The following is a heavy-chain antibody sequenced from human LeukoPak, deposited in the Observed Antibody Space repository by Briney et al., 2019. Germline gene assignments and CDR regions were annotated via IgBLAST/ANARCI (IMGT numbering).Heavy chain of an antibody. CDR2: NTYFGSA. D-gene: IGHD5-12*01. CDR3: ARDTPGGYDFWWFDP. V-gene: IGHV4-61*01. J-gene: IGHJ5*02. CDR1: GGSVSSNSNY. Sequence: SETLSLTCTVSGGSVSSNSNYWSWIRQPPGKGLEWIGYNTYFGSASYNPSLKSRVTISVDTSKNQFSLKLSSVTAAETAVSYCARDTPGGYDFWWFDPWGQGTLVTVSS.